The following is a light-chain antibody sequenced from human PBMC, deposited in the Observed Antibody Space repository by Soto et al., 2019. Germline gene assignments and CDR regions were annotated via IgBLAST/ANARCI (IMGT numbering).Light chain of an antibody. CDR3: QQYGSSGT. Sequence: EIVLTQSPGTLPLSPGGRATLSCRASQSVSSSYLAWYQQKPGQAPRLLIYGASSRATGIPDRFSGSGSGTDFTLTISRLEPEDFAVYYCQQYGSSGTFGQGTRLEI. CDR1: QSVSSSY. CDR2: GAS. J-gene: IGKJ5*01. V-gene: IGKV3-20*01.